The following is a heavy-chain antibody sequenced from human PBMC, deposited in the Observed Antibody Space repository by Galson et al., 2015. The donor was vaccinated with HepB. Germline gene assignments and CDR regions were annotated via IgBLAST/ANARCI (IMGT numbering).Heavy chain of an antibody. J-gene: IGHJ4*02. D-gene: IGHD1-26*01. V-gene: IGHV3-23*01. CDR1: GFTFTDFA. Sequence: SLRLSCATSGFTFTDFAMNWVRQAPGKRLEWVSAISGRAGHTYYADSVGGRFTIFRDNYNMVFLQMSRLRADDTAVYYCAKAAGLGPTRLDFWGQGTPVTVSS. CDR2: ISGRAGHT. CDR3: AKAAGLGPTRLDF.